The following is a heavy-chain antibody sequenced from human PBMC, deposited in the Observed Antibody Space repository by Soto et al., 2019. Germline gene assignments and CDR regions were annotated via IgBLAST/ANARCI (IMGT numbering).Heavy chain of an antibody. V-gene: IGHV1-3*01. D-gene: IGHD6-13*01. Sequence: ASVKVSCKASGYIFSNYAVHWVRQAPGQRLEWMGWINAGNGDTKNSQKFQRRVTITRDTSATTAYMEITSLRSDDTAVYYCVRDSGAKLSSSWGQGTLVTVSS. CDR3: VRDSGAKLSSS. CDR1: GYIFSNYA. CDR2: INAGNGDT. J-gene: IGHJ4*02.